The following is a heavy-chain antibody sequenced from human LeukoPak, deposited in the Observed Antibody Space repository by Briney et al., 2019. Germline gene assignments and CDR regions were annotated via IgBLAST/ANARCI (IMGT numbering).Heavy chain of an antibody. CDR1: GFTFSTFG. CDR2: ISSGSTYI. J-gene: IGHJ1*01. CDR3: AKDDSSGLITLGTFQH. D-gene: IGHD6-19*01. Sequence: GGSLRLSCAASGFTFSTFGISWVRQAPGKGLEWVSSISSGSTYIYYADSVRGRFTISRDNANNSLYLQMNSLRAEDTAVYFCAKDDSSGLITLGTFQHWGQGTLVTVSS. V-gene: IGHV3-21*01.